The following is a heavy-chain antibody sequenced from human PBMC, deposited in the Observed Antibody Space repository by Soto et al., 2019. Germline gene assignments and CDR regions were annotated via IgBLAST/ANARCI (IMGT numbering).Heavy chain of an antibody. CDR3: ARGDHGDYGGEYYFDY. V-gene: IGHV3-21*01. Sequence: RGSLRLSCAASGFTFSSYSMNWVRQAPGKGLEWVSSISSSSSYIYYADSVKGRFTISRDNAKNSLYLQMNSLRAEDTAVYYCARGDHGDYGGEYYFDYWGQGTLVTVSS. J-gene: IGHJ4*02. CDR2: ISSSSSYI. CDR1: GFTFSSYS. D-gene: IGHD4-17*01.